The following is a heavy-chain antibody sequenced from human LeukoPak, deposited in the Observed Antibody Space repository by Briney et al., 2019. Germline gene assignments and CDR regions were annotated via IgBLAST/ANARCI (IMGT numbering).Heavy chain of an antibody. CDR1: GYIFTSYY. CDR3: ARDSGKDYYGSGSRFDY. Sequence: ASVKVSCKASGYIFTSYYMHWVRQAPGQGLEWMGIINPSGGSTSYAQKFQGRVTMTRDTSTSTVYMELSSLRSEDTAVYYCARDSGKDYYGSGSRFDYWGQGTLVTVSS. D-gene: IGHD3-10*01. V-gene: IGHV1-46*01. CDR2: INPSGGST. J-gene: IGHJ4*02.